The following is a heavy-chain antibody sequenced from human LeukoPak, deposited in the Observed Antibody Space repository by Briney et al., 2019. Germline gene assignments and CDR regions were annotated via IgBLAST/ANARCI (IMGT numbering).Heavy chain of an antibody. D-gene: IGHD6-19*01. Sequence: GGSLRLSCPPPGFPFTSFPMTWSRQPPGKGLKWVSPISGSGGSTYYADSVKGRFTISRDNSKNTLYLQMNSLRAEDTAVYYCAKTPDYDIAVAVPLDYWGQGTLVTVSS. V-gene: IGHV3-23*01. CDR1: GFPFTSFP. CDR3: AKTPDYDIAVAVPLDY. J-gene: IGHJ4*02. CDR2: ISGSGGST.